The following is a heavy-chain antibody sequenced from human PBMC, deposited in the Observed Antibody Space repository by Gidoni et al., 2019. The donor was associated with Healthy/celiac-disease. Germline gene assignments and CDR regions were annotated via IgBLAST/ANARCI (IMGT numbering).Heavy chain of an antibody. Sequence: EVQLVESGGGLVQPGRSLRLSCTASGFTFADYAMSWFRQASGKGLEWVGFIRSKAYGGTTEYAASVKGRFTISRDDSKSIAYLQMNSLKTEDTAVYYCTRDYSDPTIYNYYYGMDVWGQGTTVTVSS. D-gene: IGHD3-9*01. V-gene: IGHV3-49*03. CDR2: IRSKAYGGTT. CDR3: TRDYSDPTIYNYYYGMDV. CDR1: GFTFADYA. J-gene: IGHJ6*02.